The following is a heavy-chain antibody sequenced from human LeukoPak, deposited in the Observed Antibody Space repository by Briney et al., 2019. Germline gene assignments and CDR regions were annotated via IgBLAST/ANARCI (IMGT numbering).Heavy chain of an antibody. Sequence: GRSLRLSCAASGFTFSNYIMHWLRPAPGKGLDWVAVILENGSNQYYADSVKGRFTISRDNSKNTLFLQMNSLRGEDTAVYYCAKDGAWLRFDDWGQGILVCVSS. CDR3: AKDGAWLRFDD. V-gene: IGHV3-30*04. CDR2: ILENGSNQ. D-gene: IGHD5-12*01. J-gene: IGHJ4*02. CDR1: GFTFSNYI.